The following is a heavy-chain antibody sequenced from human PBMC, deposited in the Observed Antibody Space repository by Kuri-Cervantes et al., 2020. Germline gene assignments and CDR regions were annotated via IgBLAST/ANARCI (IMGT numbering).Heavy chain of an antibody. V-gene: IGHV1-2*02. CDR1: GGTFSSYA. CDR2: INPNSGGT. CDR3: ATGPPSPHYLSSWYRDYFHF. D-gene: IGHD6-13*01. J-gene: IGHJ4*02. Sequence: ASVKVSCKASGGTFSSYAISWVRQAPGQGLEWMGWINPNSGGTNYGQNFQGRVTMTRDTSISTTYMELSSLRSDDTAVYYCATGPPSPHYLSSWYRDYFHFWGQGTLVTVSS.